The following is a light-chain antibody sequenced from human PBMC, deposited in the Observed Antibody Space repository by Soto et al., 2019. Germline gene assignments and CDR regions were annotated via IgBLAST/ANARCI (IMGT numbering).Light chain of an antibody. CDR3: AAWDDSLNGFYV. J-gene: IGLJ1*01. V-gene: IGLV1-44*01. CDR1: TSNIGSYT. Sequence: QAVVTQPPSASGTPGQRVTFSCSGSTSNIGSYTVNWYQQLPGTAPKLLIYSNDQRPSGVPDRFSGSKSGTSASLAISRLQSEDEADYYCAAWDDSLNGFYVFGTGTKVTVL. CDR2: SND.